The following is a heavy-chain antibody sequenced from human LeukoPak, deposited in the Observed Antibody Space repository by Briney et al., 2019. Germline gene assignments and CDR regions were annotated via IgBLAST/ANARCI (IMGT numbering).Heavy chain of an antibody. D-gene: IGHD3-22*01. V-gene: IGHV4-31*03. J-gene: IGHJ4*02. CDR1: GGSISSGGYY. CDR2: IYYSGST. Sequence: SETLSLTCTVSGGSISSGGYYWSWIRQHPGKGLEWIGYIYYSGSTYYNPSLKSRVTISVDTSKNQFSLKLSSVTAADTAVYYCARVAVVLGYYDSSGQYYFDYWGQGTLVTVSS. CDR3: ARVAVVLGYYDSSGQYYFDY.